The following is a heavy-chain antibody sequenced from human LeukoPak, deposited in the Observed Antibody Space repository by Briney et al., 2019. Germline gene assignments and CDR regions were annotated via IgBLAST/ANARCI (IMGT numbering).Heavy chain of an antibody. V-gene: IGHV4-39*01. CDR2: IYYSGNT. D-gene: IGHD2-15*01. CDR3: ARGDEVVDYYFQH. CDR1: GGSISSSSYY. Sequence: SETLSLTCTVSGGSISSSSYYWGWIRQPPGKRLEWIGSIYYSGNTYYNPSLKSRVTISVDTSKNQFSLKLSSVTAADTAVYYCARGDEVVDYYFQHWGQGTLVTVSS. J-gene: IGHJ1*01.